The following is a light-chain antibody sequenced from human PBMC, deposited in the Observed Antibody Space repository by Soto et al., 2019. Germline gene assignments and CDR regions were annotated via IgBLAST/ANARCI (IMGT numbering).Light chain of an antibody. CDR2: DVS. V-gene: IGLV2-14*01. CDR3: SSYTSSSTLYVV. CDR1: SSDVGGYNY. Sequence: QSALTQPASVSGSPGQSITISCTGTSSDVGGYNYVSWYQQHPGKAPKLMIYDVSNRPSGVSNRFSGSKSGNTASVTISGLQAEDEADYYCSSYTSSSTLYVVFGGGTKLTVL. J-gene: IGLJ2*01.